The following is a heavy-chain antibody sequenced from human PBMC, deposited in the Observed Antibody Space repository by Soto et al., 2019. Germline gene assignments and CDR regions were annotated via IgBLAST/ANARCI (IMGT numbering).Heavy chain of an antibody. D-gene: IGHD6-13*01. CDR3: ARGYSSSWYLFDP. V-gene: IGHV1-69*06. CDR2: IIPIFGTA. CDR1: GGTFSSYA. J-gene: IGHJ5*02. Sequence: VASVKVSCKASGGTFSSYAISWVRQAPGQGLEWMGGIIPIFGTANYAQKFQGRVTITADKSTSTAYMELSSLRSEDTAVYYCARGYSSSWYLFDPWGQGTLVTVSS.